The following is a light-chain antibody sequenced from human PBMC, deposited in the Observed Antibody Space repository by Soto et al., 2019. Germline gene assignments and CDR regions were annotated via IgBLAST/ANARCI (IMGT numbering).Light chain of an antibody. CDR1: SSNIGNNA. V-gene: IGLV1-36*01. CDR3: AAWDASLNGPRV. CDR2: YDD. Sequence: QSVLTQPPSVSEAPRQRVTISCSGSSSNIGNNAVNWYQQLPGKAPKLLIYYDDLLPSGVSDRFSGSKSGTSASLAISGLQSEDEADYYCAAWDASLNGPRVFGGGTKLTVL. J-gene: IGLJ3*02.